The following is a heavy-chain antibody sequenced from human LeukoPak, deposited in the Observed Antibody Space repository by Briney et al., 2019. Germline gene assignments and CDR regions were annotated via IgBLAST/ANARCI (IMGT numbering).Heavy chain of an antibody. Sequence: GGSLRLSRTSSGLTLSDNHMRGVRQAPGKGREWVSLIYRGCNTYYADSVKGRFTISRDNSKNSLDLQINSLSPDDTAVYYCAREYCTSTTCPHMDVWGRGPTVTVSS. CDR3: AREYCTSTTCPHMDV. D-gene: IGHD2-2*01. V-gene: IGHV3-66*02. J-gene: IGHJ6*03. CDR2: IYRGCNT. CDR1: GLTLSDNH.